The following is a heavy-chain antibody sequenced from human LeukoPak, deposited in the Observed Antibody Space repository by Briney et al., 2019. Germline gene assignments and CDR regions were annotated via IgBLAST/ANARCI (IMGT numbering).Heavy chain of an antibody. Sequence: SQTLSLTCTVSGGSISSGDYYWSWIRQPPGKCLEWIGYIYYSGSTYYNPSLKSRVTISVDTSKNQFSLKLSSVTAADTAVYYCARVYDFWSGYLVDPWGQGTLVTVSS. CDR3: ARVYDFWSGYLVDP. CDR2: IYYSGST. CDR1: GGSISSGDYY. V-gene: IGHV4-30-4*08. D-gene: IGHD3-3*01. J-gene: IGHJ5*02.